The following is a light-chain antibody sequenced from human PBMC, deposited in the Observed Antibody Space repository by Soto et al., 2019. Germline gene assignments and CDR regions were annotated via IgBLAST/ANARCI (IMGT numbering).Light chain of an antibody. V-gene: IGKV1-27*01. Sequence: DIRMTQSPSSLSAFVGDTVTITCRASQDIIYYLAWYQQKPGKIPKLLIHSASTLQTGVQSRFSGTGSGTLFTLTMNNLQPEDVATYYCQQYNSAPNTFGQGSRLEIK. CDR2: SAS. CDR1: QDIIYY. J-gene: IGKJ2*01. CDR3: QQYNSAPNT.